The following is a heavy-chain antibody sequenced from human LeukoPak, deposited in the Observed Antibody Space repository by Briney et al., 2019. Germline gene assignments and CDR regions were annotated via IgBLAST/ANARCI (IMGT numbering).Heavy chain of an antibody. J-gene: IGHJ4*02. CDR2: ISGYNGDT. CDR1: GYSFPTYG. CDR3: ARDERARGGNSGYFDY. Sequence: ASVQVSCKTSGYSFPTYGISWVRQAPGQGLEWMAWISGYNGDTMHVQKLQGRVTMTTDTSTSTTYLELRSLTSDDTAMYYCARDERARGGNSGYFDYWGQGTLITVSS. D-gene: IGHD4-23*01. V-gene: IGHV1-18*01.